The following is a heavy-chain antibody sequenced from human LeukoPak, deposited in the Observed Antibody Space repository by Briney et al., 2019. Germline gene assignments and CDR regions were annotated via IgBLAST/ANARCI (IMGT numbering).Heavy chain of an antibody. J-gene: IGHJ4*02. CDR3: AKDGIAAGPSLDY. CDR1: GFTFSSYP. D-gene: IGHD6-6*01. V-gene: IGHV3-30-3*01. CDR2: ISSDGSNK. Sequence: AGGSLRLSCAASGFTFSSYPMHWVRQAPGKGLEWVAVISSDGSNKYYADSVKGRFTISRDNSKNTQYLQMNSLRAEDTAVYYCAKDGIAAGPSLDYWGQGTLVTVSS.